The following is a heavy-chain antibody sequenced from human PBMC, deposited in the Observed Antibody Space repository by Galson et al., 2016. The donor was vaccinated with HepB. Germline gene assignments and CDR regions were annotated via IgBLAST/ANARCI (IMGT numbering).Heavy chain of an antibody. CDR2: IKSKSYGGTT. D-gene: IGHD1-26*01. Sequence: SLRLSCAATGFAFNVFNMKWVRQAPGKGLEWVGRIKSKSYGGTTDYAAPVQGRFTISRDDSKSTLYLQMNSLKIEDTGVFYCTTINPDILGSTRALDSWGRGALVTVSS. CDR1: GFAFNVFN. V-gene: IGHV3-15*07. J-gene: IGHJ4*02. CDR3: TTINPDILGSTRALDS.